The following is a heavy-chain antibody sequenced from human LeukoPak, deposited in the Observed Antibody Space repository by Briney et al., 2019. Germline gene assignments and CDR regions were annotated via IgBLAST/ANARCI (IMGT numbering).Heavy chain of an antibody. CDR2: ILPIFGTT. V-gene: IGHV1-69*13. CDR3: GRVSCGGNCYSLIGTFDI. CDR1: GYSFTDKY. D-gene: IGHD2-15*01. Sequence: SVKVSCKASGYSFTDKYMHWVRQAPGQGLEWMGGILPIFGTTNYAQKFQARVTITADESTSTAYMEMSSLRSEDTAVYYCGRVSCGGNCYSLIGTFDIWGQGTMVTVSS. J-gene: IGHJ3*02.